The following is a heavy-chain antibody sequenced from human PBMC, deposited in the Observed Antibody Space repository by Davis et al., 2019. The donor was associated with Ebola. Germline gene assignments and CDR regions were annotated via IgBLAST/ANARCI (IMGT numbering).Heavy chain of an antibody. CDR3: GKADCGGDCRVVDF. J-gene: IGHJ4*02. V-gene: IGHV3-43*02. CDR2: ISGDGTRT. D-gene: IGHD2-21*02. CDR1: GFTFPNYA. Sequence: GGSLRLSCAASGFTFPNYAMHWVRQAPGKGLECVSLISGDGTRTYYADSVKGRFTISRDNSKNSLYLRMNSLTTEDTALYYCGKADCGGDCRVVDFWGQGTLVTVSS.